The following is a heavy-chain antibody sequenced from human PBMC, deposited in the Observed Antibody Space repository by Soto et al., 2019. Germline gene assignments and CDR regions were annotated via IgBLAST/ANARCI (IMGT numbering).Heavy chain of an antibody. CDR3: ANVIAEYYYDSSGYFPPTLSEYFRH. CDR2: ISSSSSTI. J-gene: IGHJ1*01. CDR1: GLTFTSYS. V-gene: IGHV3-48*02. Sequence: PGGSLRLSCAASGLTFTSYSMNWVRQAPGKGLEWVSFISSSSSTIYYADSVKGRFTISRDNAKNSLYLQMNSLRDEDTAVYYCANVIAEYYYDSSGYFPPTLSEYFRHWGQGT. D-gene: IGHD3-22*01.